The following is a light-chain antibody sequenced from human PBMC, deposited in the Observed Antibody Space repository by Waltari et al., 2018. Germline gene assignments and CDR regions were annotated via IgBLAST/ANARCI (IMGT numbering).Light chain of an antibody. J-gene: IGKJ1*01. Sequence: EIVLTQSPGPLSLSPGERATLSCRASQSVTSSYLAWYPQKPGQAPRLLIYGASSRATGIPDRFSGSGSGTDFTLTISRLEPEDSAVYYCQQYGSSPRTFGQGTKVEIK. CDR1: QSVTSSY. CDR2: GAS. V-gene: IGKV3-20*01. CDR3: QQYGSSPRT.